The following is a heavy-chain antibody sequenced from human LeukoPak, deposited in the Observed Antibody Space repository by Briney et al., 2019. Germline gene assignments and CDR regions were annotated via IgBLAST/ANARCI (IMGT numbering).Heavy chain of an antibody. V-gene: IGHV3-74*03. D-gene: IGHD5-18*01. CDR1: GFTFSSYY. CDR3: AMGYRSAYSWDS. Sequence: PGGSLRLSCAASGFTFSSYYMFWVRRAPGKGLAWVSTIKGDETSTKYADSVRGRFTVSRDNARNTLYLQLNSLRAEDTAIYYCAMGYRSAYSWDSWGQGTLATVSS. J-gene: IGHJ4*02. CDR2: IKGDETST.